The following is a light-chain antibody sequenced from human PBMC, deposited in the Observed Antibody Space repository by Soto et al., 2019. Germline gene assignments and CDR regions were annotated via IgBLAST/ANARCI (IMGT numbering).Light chain of an antibody. Sequence: EIVLTQSPATLSVSPGERVTLSCRASQSVDINLAWYQQKPGQAPRLLIYGASTRATGIPARFSGSGSGTDFTLTISSLEPEDFAVYYCQHSGTFGQGTKVDIK. V-gene: IGKV3D-15*01. CDR2: GAS. CDR1: QSVDIN. J-gene: IGKJ1*01. CDR3: QHSGT.